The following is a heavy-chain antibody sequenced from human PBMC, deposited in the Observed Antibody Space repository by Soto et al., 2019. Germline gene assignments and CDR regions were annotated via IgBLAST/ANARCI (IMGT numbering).Heavy chain of an antibody. CDR2: IIPIFGTA. CDR1: GGTFSSYA. CDR3: ARHVPAAGYYYGMDV. J-gene: IGHJ6*02. D-gene: IGHD2-2*01. V-gene: IGHV1-69*12. Sequence: QVQLVQSGAEVKKPGSSVKVSCKASGGTFSSYAISWVRQAPGQGLEWMGGIIPIFGTADYAQKFQGRVTITADESTSTADMELSSLRSEDTAVYYCARHVPAAGYYYGMDVWGQGTTVTVSS.